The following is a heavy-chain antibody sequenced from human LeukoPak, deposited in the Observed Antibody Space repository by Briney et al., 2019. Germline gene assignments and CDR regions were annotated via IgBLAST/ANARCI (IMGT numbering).Heavy chain of an antibody. V-gene: IGHV4-30-4*01. CDR3: ARDGYNSGYFDY. CDR2: IYYSWST. Sequence: SETLSLTCTVSGASISSGGYYWNWIRQPPGKGLGWIGYIYYSWSTSYSPSLKSRLTISVDTSKNQFSLKLSSVTAADTAVYYCARDGYNSGYFDYWGQGTLVTVSS. D-gene: IGHD5-24*01. CDR1: GASISSGGYY. J-gene: IGHJ4*02.